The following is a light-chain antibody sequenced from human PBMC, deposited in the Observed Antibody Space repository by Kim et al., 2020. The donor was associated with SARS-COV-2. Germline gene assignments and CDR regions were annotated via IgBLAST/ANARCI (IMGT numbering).Light chain of an antibody. J-gene: IGKJ4*01. Sequence: DIVMSQSPLSLPVTPGEPASISCRSSQSPLHSNGYNYLDWYLQKPGQSPQLLIYLGSNRASGVPDRFSGSGSGTDFTLKISRVEAEDVGVYYCMHALQTPLTFGGGTKVDIK. CDR2: LGS. CDR3: MHALQTPLT. CDR1: QSPLHSNGYNY. V-gene: IGKV2-28*01.